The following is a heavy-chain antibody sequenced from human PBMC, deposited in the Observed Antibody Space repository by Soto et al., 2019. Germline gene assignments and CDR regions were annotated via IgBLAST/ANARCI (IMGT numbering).Heavy chain of an antibody. Sequence: GGSLRLSCAASGFTFDDYTMHWVRQAQGKGLEWVSLISWDGGSTYYADSVKGRFTISRDNSKNSLYLQMNSLRTEDTALYYCAKDIPYEYSSGWYFDYWGQGTLVTVSS. CDR2: ISWDGGST. CDR3: AKDIPYEYSSGWYFDY. CDR1: GFTFDDYT. V-gene: IGHV3-43*01. D-gene: IGHD6-19*01. J-gene: IGHJ4*02.